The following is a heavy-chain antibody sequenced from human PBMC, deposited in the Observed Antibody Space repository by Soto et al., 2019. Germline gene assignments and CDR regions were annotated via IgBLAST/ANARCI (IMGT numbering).Heavy chain of an antibody. Sequence: PGGSLRLSCAASGFTFTRYSMNWVRQAPGKGLKWVSSISSTTHYIYYADSMRGRFTISRDNAKNAVYLEMNSLRAEDTAVYYCARESEDLTSNFDYWGQGTLVTVSS. CDR2: ISSTTHYI. CDR3: ARESEDLTSNFDY. CDR1: GFTFTRYS. J-gene: IGHJ4*02. V-gene: IGHV3-21*06.